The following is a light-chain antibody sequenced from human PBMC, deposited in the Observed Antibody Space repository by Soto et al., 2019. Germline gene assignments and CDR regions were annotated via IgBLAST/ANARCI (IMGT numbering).Light chain of an antibody. J-gene: IGKJ1*01. CDR2: DAS. V-gene: IGKV1-5*01. CDR1: QSISSW. CDR3: QQYNYYRT. Sequence: QMTQSPSTLSASVGDRVTITCRASQSISSWLAWFQQKPGKAPKLLIYDASTLESGVPSRFSGSGSGTEFTLTISSLQPDDFATYYCQQYNYYRTFGQGTKVDIK.